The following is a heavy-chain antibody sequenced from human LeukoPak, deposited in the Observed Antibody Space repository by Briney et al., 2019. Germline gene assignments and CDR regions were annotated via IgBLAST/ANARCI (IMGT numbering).Heavy chain of an antibody. CDR3: ARAHWGSGSFYDYFDY. D-gene: IGHD1-26*01. CDR2: IHSSGST. Sequence: SETLSLTCIISGGSITTYYWSWIRQPPGKGLEWIGYIHSSGSTNYNPSLKDRLTISTDTSKNQFSLKLNSVTAADTAVYYCARAHWGSGSFYDYFDYWGQGTLVTVSS. J-gene: IGHJ4*02. CDR1: GGSITTYY. V-gene: IGHV4-59*12.